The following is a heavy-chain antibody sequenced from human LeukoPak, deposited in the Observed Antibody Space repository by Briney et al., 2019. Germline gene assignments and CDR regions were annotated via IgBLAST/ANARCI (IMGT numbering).Heavy chain of an antibody. V-gene: IGHV3-23*01. Sequence: GGSLRLSCAASGFTFSSYAMSWVRQAPGKGLEWVSSISGSGASTYYADSVKGRFTISRDNSKNTLYLQMNSLRAEDTAVYYCAKTNRDIVVVVAPKAMAFDIWGQGTMVTVSS. CDR2: ISGSGAST. CDR3: AKTNRDIVVVVAPKAMAFDI. J-gene: IGHJ3*02. D-gene: IGHD2-15*01. CDR1: GFTFSSYA.